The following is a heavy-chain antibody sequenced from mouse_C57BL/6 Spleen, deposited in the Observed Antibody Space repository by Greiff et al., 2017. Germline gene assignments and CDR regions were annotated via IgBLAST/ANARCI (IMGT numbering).Heavy chain of an antibody. V-gene: IGHV6-3*01. J-gene: IGHJ1*03. CDR1: GFTFSNYW. Sequence: EVQRVESGGGLVQPGGSMKLSCVASGFTFSNYWMNWVRQSPEKGLEWVAQIRLKSDNYATHYAESVKGRFTISRDDSKSSVYLQMNNLRAEDTGIYYCTGGTYWYFDVWGTGTTVTVSS. CDR3: TGGTYWYFDV. CDR2: IRLKSDNYAT.